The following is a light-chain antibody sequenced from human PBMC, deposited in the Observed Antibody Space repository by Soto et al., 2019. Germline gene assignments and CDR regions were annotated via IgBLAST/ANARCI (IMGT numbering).Light chain of an antibody. V-gene: IGKV3-20*01. Sequence: EILMTQSPATLSVSPGERATLSCRASQSVSNNYLAWYQPKPGKAPRLLIYGASSRATGIPDRLSGSGSGTDFTLTIRRLEPEDAAVYYCQQYGSSRTFGQGTKV. CDR2: GAS. CDR1: QSVSNNY. CDR3: QQYGSSRT. J-gene: IGKJ1*01.